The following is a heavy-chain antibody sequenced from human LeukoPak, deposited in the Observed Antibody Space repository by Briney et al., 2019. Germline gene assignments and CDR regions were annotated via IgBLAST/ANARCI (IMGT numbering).Heavy chain of an antibody. D-gene: IGHD1-26*01. J-gene: IGHJ4*02. CDR2: VETKAYGGTT. V-gene: IGHV3-49*03. CDR1: GFTFGDYT. CDR3: TRSSGNYCFDY. Sequence: GGSLRLSCTASGFTFGDYTMSWFRQAPGKGLEWVGFVETKAYGGTTENAASVKGGCTISRDDSKSIAYLQMNSLKSEDTAVYYSTRSSGNYCFDYWGQGTLVTVSS.